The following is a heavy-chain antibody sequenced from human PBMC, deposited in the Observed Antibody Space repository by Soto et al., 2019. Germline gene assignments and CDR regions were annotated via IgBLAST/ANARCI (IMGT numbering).Heavy chain of an antibody. Sequence: SQTLSLTCTVSGDSINSVDHYWSWIRQPPGKGLEWMGYIYHSGSTHYNPSLNSRLTISIDTSTNRFSLNLTSVTAADTAVYFCARLRWETENNWFDPWGQGALVTVSS. D-gene: IGHD1-26*01. V-gene: IGHV4-30-4*01. CDR3: ARLRWETENNWFDP. J-gene: IGHJ5*02. CDR2: IYHSGST. CDR1: GDSINSVDHY.